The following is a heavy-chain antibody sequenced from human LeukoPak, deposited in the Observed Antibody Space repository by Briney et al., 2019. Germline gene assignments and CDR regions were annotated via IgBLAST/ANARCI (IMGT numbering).Heavy chain of an antibody. V-gene: IGHV3-7*01. CDR2: IKQDGTQK. J-gene: IGHJ4*02. CDR3: ATDWFDF. CDR1: GLTFSRYW. Sequence: GGSLRLSCGASGLTFSRYWMNWVRQPPGKGLEWVASIKQDGTQKYYADFVKGRFTISRDNAKNSIFLQMDSLIAEDTAVYYCATDWFDFWGQGTRVTVSS. D-gene: IGHD2-21*01.